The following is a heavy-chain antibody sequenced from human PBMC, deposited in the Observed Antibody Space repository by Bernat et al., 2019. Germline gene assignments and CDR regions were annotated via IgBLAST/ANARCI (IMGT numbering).Heavy chain of an antibody. Sequence: VQLVESGGGLVQPGRSLRLSCAASGFTFSSYGMHWVRQAPGKGLEWVAVISYDGSNKYYADSVKGRFTISRDNSKNTLYLQMNSLRAEDTAVYYCAKELWFGELFHAFDIWGQGTMVTVSS. J-gene: IGHJ3*02. CDR3: AKELWFGELFHAFDI. V-gene: IGHV3-30*18. CDR2: ISYDGSNK. CDR1: GFTFSSYG. D-gene: IGHD3-10*01.